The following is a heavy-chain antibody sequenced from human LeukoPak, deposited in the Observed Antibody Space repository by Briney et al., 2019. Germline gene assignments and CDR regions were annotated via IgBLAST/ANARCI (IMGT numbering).Heavy chain of an antibody. Sequence: GGSLRLSCAASGFTFSSYSMNWVRQAPGKGLEWVSSISTSSSYIYYADSVKGRFTISRDNAKNSLYLQMNSLRAEDTAVYYCARDTCSGESCYAFEYWGRGTLVTVSS. V-gene: IGHV3-21*01. D-gene: IGHD2-15*01. CDR1: GFTFSSYS. CDR3: ARDTCSGESCYAFEY. J-gene: IGHJ4*02. CDR2: ISTSSSYI.